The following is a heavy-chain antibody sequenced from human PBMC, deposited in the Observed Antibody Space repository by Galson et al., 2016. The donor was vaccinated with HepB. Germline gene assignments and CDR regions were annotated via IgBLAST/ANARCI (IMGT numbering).Heavy chain of an antibody. D-gene: IGHD6-13*01. CDR3: ARYSDSWAPFDY. Sequence: RQAPGKGLEWVSGISGSGANTYYANAVKGRFTISRDNSNNTLYLQVNSLRAEDTALYFCARYSDSWAPFDYWGQGSLVTVSS. V-gene: IGHV3-23*01. J-gene: IGHJ4*02. CDR2: ISGSGANT.